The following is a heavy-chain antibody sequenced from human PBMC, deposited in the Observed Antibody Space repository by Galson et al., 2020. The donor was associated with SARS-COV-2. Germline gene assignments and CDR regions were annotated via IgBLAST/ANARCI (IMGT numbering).Heavy chain of an antibody. CDR3: ANDYDSSGYADY. CDR2: ISYDGSNK. V-gene: IGHV3-30*18. D-gene: IGHD3-22*01. CDR1: GFTFSSYG. Sequence: GGSLRLSCTASGFTFSSYGMHWVRQAPGKGLEWVAVISYDGSNKYYADSVKGRFTISRDNSKNTLYLQMNSLRAEDTAVYYCANDYDSSGYADYWGQGTLVTVSS. J-gene: IGHJ4*02.